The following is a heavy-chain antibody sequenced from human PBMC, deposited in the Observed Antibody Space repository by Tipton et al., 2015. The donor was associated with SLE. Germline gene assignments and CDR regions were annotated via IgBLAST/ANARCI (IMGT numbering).Heavy chain of an antibody. CDR3: AKQYGDFWRPIDT. V-gene: IGHV4-61*02. J-gene: IGHJ5*02. Sequence: TLSLTCAVSGGSITGGTYYWNWIRQPAGKGLEWIGRVYSSGTANDNPSLKSRVSFSIDTSKNQFSLRLTSVTAADTAVYYCAKQYGDFWRPIDTWGQGTLVTVSS. CDR1: GGSITGGTYY. CDR2: VYSSGTA. D-gene: IGHD3-3*01.